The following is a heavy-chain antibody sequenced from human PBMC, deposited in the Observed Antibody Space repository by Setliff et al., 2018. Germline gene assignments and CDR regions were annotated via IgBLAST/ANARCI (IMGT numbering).Heavy chain of an antibody. CDR1: GYIFAGYY. J-gene: IGHJ4*02. CDR3: SRLVRYCSKTTCQTASGAEL. CDR2: ISVYTGNT. V-gene: IGHV1-18*04. D-gene: IGHD2-8*01. Sequence: ASVKVSCKASGYIFAGYYMHWVRQAPGQGLEWMGWISVYTGNTNYAPKLQGRVTMTTDASTSTAYMELRGLTSDDTAVYYCSRLVRYCSKTTCQTASGAELWGQGTLVTVSS.